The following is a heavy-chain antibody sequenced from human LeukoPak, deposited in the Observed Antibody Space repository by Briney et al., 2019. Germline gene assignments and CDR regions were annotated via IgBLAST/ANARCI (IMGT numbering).Heavy chain of an antibody. CDR3: AKEDDSSGYQTPYYFDY. Sequence: GGSLRLSCAASGFTFSIYAMTWVRQAPGKGLEWVSGISGSGGTTYYADSVKGRFTISRDSSKNTLYLQMNSLRAEDTAVYYCAKEDDSSGYQTPYYFDYWGQGALVTVSS. J-gene: IGHJ4*02. CDR1: GFTFSIYA. CDR2: ISGSGGTT. V-gene: IGHV3-23*01. D-gene: IGHD3-22*01.